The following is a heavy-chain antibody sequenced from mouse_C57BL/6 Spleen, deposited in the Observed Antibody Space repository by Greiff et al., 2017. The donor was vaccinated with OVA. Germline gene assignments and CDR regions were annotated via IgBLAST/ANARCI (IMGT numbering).Heavy chain of an antibody. J-gene: IGHJ4*01. CDR3: ARPDYDDYAMDY. D-gene: IGHD2-4*01. CDR2: IHPNSGST. CDR1: GYTFTSYW. V-gene: IGHV1-64*01. Sequence: LQPGAELVKPGASVKLSCKASGYTFTSYWMHWVKQRPGQGLEWIGMIHPNSGSTNYNEKFKSKATLTVDKSSSTAYMQLSSLTSEDSAVYYCARPDYDDYAMDYWGQGTSVTVSS.